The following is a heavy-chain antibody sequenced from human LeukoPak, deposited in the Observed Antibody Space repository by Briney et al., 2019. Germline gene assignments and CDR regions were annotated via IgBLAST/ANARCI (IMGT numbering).Heavy chain of an antibody. J-gene: IGHJ4*02. CDR3: ATLGCNSPSCRSSDY. CDR1: GGSFSGYY. CDR2: INHSGST. Sequence: SETLSLTCAVYGGSFSGYYRSWIRQPPGKGLEWIGEINHSGSTNYNPSLKSRVTISVDTSKNQFSLKLSSVTAADTAVYYCATLGCNSPSCRSSDYWGQGTLVTVSS. D-gene: IGHD2-2*01. V-gene: IGHV4-34*01.